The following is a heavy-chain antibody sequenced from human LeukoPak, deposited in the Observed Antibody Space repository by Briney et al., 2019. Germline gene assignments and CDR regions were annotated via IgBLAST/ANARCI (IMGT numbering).Heavy chain of an antibody. V-gene: IGHV3-23*01. CDR1: GFTFSSYA. J-gene: IGHJ6*03. CDR2: IAGSGTAT. Sequence: GESLRLSCAASGFTFSSYAMSWVRQAPGKGLKWVSVIAGSGTATNYADSAKGRFTISRDNSKNTLYLQMNSLRVEDTAVYYCAKGPLSDSNYYVDVWGRGTTVTVSS. CDR3: AKGPLSDSNYYVDV.